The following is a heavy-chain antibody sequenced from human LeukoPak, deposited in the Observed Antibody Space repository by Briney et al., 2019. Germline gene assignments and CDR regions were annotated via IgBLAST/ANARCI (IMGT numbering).Heavy chain of an antibody. CDR3: AKGSGYDSSGYPDY. D-gene: IGHD3-22*01. CDR2: ISWNSGSI. J-gene: IGHJ4*02. CDR1: GFTFDNYA. V-gene: IGHV3-9*01. Sequence: GRSLRLSCAASGFTFDNYAMHWVRQAPGKGLEWVSGISWNSGSIGYADSVKGRFTISRDNAKNSLYLQMNSLRAEDTALYYCAKGSGYDSSGYPDYWGQGTLVTVSS.